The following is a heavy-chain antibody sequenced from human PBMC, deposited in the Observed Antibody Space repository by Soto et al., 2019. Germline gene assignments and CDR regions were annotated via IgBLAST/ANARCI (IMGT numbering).Heavy chain of an antibody. CDR1: GFTFSSYS. V-gene: IGHV3-21*01. CDR2: ISSSSSYI. J-gene: IGHJ4*02. D-gene: IGHD6-13*01. Sequence: PGGSLRLSCAASGFTFSSYSMNWVRQAPGKGLEWVSSISSSSSYIYYADSVKGRFTISRDNAKNSLYLQMNSLRAEDTAVYYCARGAAAGTPGFDYWGQGTLVTVSS. CDR3: ARGAAAGTPGFDY.